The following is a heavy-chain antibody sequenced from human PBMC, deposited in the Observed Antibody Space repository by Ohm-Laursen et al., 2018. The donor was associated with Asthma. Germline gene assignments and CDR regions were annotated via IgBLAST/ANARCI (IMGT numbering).Heavy chain of an antibody. CDR3: ARDFRGGSYYVDYYYYGMDV. CDR2: IKHGGREM. J-gene: IGHJ6*02. CDR1: GFTFSIYW. V-gene: IGHV3-7*01. Sequence: SLRLSCSASGFTFSIYWMSWVRQAPGKGLEWVANIKHGGREMYYVESVKGRFTISRDDAKNSLYLQMNSLRAEDTAVYYCARDFRGGSYYVDYYYYGMDVWGQGTTVTVSS. D-gene: IGHD1-26*01.